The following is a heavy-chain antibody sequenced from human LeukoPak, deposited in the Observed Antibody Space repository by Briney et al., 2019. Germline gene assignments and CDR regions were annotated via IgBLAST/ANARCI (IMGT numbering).Heavy chain of an antibody. CDR2: IYYSEST. CDR3: AADSGSWYEPGA. J-gene: IGHJ4*02. CDR1: GGSISSYY. D-gene: IGHD6-13*01. V-gene: IGHV4-59*01. Sequence: SETLSLTCTVSGGSISSYYWSWIRQPPGKGLEWIGYIYYSESTNYNPSLKSRVTISVDTSKNQFSLKLSSVTAADTAVYYCAADSGSWYEPGAWGQGALVTVSS.